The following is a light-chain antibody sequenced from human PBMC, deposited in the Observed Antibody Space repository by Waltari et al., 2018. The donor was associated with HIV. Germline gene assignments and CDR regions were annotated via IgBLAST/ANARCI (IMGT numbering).Light chain of an antibody. J-gene: IGLJ3*02. CDR1: SGTTGDNY. CDR2: EDK. V-gene: IGLV6-57*01. CDR3: QSYDRSIQV. Sequence: NFMLTRPHSVSESPGKTVTISYTRSSGTTGDNYVHWYQQRPGSSPIIVIYEDKQRPSGVPDRFSGSIGSSSNSASLTISGLKTEDEGDYYCQSYDRSIQVFGGGTKLTVL.